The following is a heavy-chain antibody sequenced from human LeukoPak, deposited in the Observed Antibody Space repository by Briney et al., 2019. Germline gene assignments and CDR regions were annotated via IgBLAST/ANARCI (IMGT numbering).Heavy chain of an antibody. D-gene: IGHD3-3*01. CDR1: GFTFSSYG. Sequence: GTSLRLSCAASGFTFSSYGMHWVRQAPGKGLEWVAVISYDGSNKYYADSVKGRFTISRDNSKNTLYLQMNSLRAEDTAVYYCAKDDARFPPYGMDVWGQGTTVTVSS. V-gene: IGHV3-30*18. CDR3: AKDDARFPPYGMDV. CDR2: ISYDGSNK. J-gene: IGHJ6*02.